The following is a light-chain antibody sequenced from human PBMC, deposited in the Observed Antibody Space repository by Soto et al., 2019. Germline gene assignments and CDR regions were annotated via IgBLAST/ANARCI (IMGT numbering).Light chain of an antibody. CDR2: EGS. CDR3: CSYAGSSTFVL. J-gene: IGLJ2*01. V-gene: IGLV2-23*03. CDR1: SSDVGSYNL. Sequence: QSALTQPASVSGSPGQSITISCTGTSSDVGSYNLVSWYRQHPGKAPKLMIYEGSKRPSGVSNRFSGSKSGNTASLTISGLQAEDEADYYCCSYAGSSTFVLFGGGTQLTVL.